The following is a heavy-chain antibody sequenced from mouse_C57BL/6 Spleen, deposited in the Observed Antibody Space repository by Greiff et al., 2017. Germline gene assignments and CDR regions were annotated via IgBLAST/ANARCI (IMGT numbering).Heavy chain of an antibody. D-gene: IGHD3-2*02. CDR1: GYTFTSYW. J-gene: IGHJ4*01. Sequence: QVHVKQSGAELAKPGASVKLSCKASGYTFTSYWMHWVKQRPGQGLEWIGYINPSSGYTKYNQKFKDKATLTADKSSGTAYMQLSSLTYEDSAVYYCASGSGSGYAMDYWGQGTSVTVSS. CDR3: ASGSGSGYAMDY. V-gene: IGHV1-7*01. CDR2: INPSSGYT.